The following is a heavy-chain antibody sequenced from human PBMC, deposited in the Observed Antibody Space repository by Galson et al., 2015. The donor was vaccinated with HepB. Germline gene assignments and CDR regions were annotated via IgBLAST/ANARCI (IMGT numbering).Heavy chain of an antibody. CDR3: AKARVQRWDTTLSDF. CDR1: GFTFNSYA. CDR2: ISGSGDST. J-gene: IGHJ4*02. D-gene: IGHD5-24*01. Sequence: SLRLSCAASGFTFNSYAMTWFRQTPGKGLEWVSSISGSGDSTYYADSVQGRFTISRDNSKNMLFLQMNSLRAEDTAIFYCAKARVQRWDTTLSDFWGQGSLVTVSS. V-gene: IGHV3-23*01.